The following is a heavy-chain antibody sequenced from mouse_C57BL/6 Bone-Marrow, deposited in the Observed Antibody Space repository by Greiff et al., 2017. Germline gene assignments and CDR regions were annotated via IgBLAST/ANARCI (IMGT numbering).Heavy chain of an antibody. J-gene: IGHJ4*01. CDR3: ARGEGYGSAAMDY. D-gene: IGHD1-1*01. V-gene: IGHV3-6*01. Sequence: ESGPGLVKPSQSLSLTCSVTGYSITSGYYWNWIRQFPGNKLEWMGYISYDGSNNYNPSLKNRISITRDTSKNQFFLKLNSVTTEDTATYYCARGEGYGSAAMDYWGQGTSVTVSS. CDR2: ISYDGSN. CDR1: GYSITSGYY.